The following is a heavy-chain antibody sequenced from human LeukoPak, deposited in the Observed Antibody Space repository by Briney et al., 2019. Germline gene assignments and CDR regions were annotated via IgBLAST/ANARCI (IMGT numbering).Heavy chain of an antibody. CDR2: ISGSGGST. CDR1: GFTFSSYA. D-gene: IGHD3-3*01. CDR3: ARDPYYDFWMDV. Sequence: GGSLRLSCAASGFTFSSYAMSWVRQAPGKGLEWVSAISGSGGSTYYADSVKGRFTISRDNAKNSLYLQMNSLRAEDTAVYYCARDPYYDFWMDVWGQGTTVTVSS. J-gene: IGHJ6*02. V-gene: IGHV3-23*01.